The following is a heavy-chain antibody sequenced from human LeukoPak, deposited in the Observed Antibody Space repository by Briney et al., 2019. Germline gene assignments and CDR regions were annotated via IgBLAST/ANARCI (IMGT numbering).Heavy chain of an antibody. CDR1: GFTFSSYG. J-gene: IGHJ4*02. Sequence: PGESLRLSCAASGFTFSSYGMHWVRQAPGKGLEWVAVISYDGSNKYYADSVKGRFTISRDNSKNTLYLQMNSLRAEDTAVYYCAKDSVWFGEFPEYYFDYWGQGTLVTVSS. V-gene: IGHV3-30*18. CDR2: ISYDGSNK. CDR3: AKDSVWFGEFPEYYFDY. D-gene: IGHD3-10*01.